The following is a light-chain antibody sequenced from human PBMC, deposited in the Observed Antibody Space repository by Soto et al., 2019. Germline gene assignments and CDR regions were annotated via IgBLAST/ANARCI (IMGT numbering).Light chain of an antibody. CDR2: LNSDGSH. J-gene: IGLJ1*01. Sequence: QTVVTQSPSASASLGASVKLTCTLSSGHSSYAIAWHQQQPEKGPRYLMKLNSDGSHSKGDGIPDRFSGSRSGAGRYLTISSLQSEYEADYYCQTWGTGIHYVFGTGTKVTVL. V-gene: IGLV4-69*01. CDR3: QTWGTGIHYV. CDR1: SGHSSYA.